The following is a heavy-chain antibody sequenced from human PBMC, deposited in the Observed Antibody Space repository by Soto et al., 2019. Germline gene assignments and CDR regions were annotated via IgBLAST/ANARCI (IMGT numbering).Heavy chain of an antibody. Sequence: PGESLKISCKGSGYSFTSYWIGWVRQMPGKGLEWMGIIYPGDSDTRYSPSFQGQVTISADKSISTAYLQWSSLKASDTAMYYCARHPARRYCSGGSCYHGYYYYGMDVWGQGTTVTVSS. CDR1: GYSFTSYW. CDR3: ARHPARRYCSGGSCYHGYYYYGMDV. D-gene: IGHD2-15*01. J-gene: IGHJ6*02. V-gene: IGHV5-51*01. CDR2: IYPGDSDT.